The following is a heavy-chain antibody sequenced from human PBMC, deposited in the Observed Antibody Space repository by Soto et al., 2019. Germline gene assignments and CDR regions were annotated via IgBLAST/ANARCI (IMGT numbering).Heavy chain of an antibody. Sequence: SETLSLTCTVSGASISSTTYYWGWIRQSPGKGLEWIGSIYYSGTTYQNPSLKSRVTISIDTSKNQLSLKLSSVTAADTAVYYCGRRLAVAGHYFDYWGQETLVTFSS. CDR1: GASISSTTYY. CDR3: GRRLAVAGHYFDY. D-gene: IGHD6-19*01. J-gene: IGHJ4*02. V-gene: IGHV4-39*01. CDR2: IYYSGTT.